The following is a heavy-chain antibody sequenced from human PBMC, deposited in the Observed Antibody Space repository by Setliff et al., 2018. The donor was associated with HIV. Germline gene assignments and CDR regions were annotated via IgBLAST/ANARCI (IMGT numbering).Heavy chain of an antibody. CDR1: GFTFSSYS. Sequence: KLGGSLRLSCAVSGFTFSSYSMNWVRQAPGKGLEWVSSISSSSSYIYYADSVRGRFTISRDNAKNSLYLQMKSLRAEDTAVYYCAREAYSGSYDWFDPWGQGTLVTVSS. J-gene: IGHJ5*02. CDR3: AREAYSGSYDWFDP. CDR2: ISSSSSYI. D-gene: IGHD1-26*01. V-gene: IGHV3-21*06.